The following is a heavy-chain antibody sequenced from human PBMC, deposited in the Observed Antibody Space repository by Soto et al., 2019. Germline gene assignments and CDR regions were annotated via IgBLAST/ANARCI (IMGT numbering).Heavy chain of an antibody. CDR1: GYTFTSYG. J-gene: IGHJ1*01. Sequence: ASVKVSCKASGYTFTSYGISWVRQAPGQGLEWMGWISAYNGNTNYAQKPQGRVTMTTDTSTSTAYMELRSLGSDDTAVYYCARDLYGIAAAGTTEYFQHWGQGTLVTVSS. CDR2: ISAYNGNT. CDR3: ARDLYGIAAAGTTEYFQH. D-gene: IGHD6-13*01. V-gene: IGHV1-18*01.